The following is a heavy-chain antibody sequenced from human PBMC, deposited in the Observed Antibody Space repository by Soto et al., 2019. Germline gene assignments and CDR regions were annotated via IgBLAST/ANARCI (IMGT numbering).Heavy chain of an antibody. CDR3: ASDPGIAAAGTSGWFDP. V-gene: IGHV1-18*01. CDR1: GYTFTSYG. D-gene: IGHD6-13*01. J-gene: IGHJ5*02. Sequence: QVQLVQSGAEVKKPGASVKVSCKASGYTFTSYGISWVRQAPGQGLEWMGWISAYNGNTNYAQKLQGRVTMTTDTSTSTAYMELRSLRSGDTAVYYCASDPGIAAAGTSGWFDPWGQGTLVTVSS. CDR2: ISAYNGNT.